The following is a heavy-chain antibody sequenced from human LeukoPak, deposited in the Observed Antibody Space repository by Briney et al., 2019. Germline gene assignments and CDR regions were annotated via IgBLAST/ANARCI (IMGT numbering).Heavy chain of an antibody. J-gene: IGHJ4*02. CDR2: ISTSGTTI. V-gene: IGHV3-11*01. Sequence: PGGSLRLSCAAPGFTFSHYYMSWVRQAPGKGLEWISYISTSGTTIYYADSVKGRFTISRDNAKNSLYLQMNSLRAEDTAVYYCARGYGDYEVMDYWGQGSLVTVSS. D-gene: IGHD4-17*01. CDR1: GFTFSHYY. CDR3: ARGYGDYEVMDY.